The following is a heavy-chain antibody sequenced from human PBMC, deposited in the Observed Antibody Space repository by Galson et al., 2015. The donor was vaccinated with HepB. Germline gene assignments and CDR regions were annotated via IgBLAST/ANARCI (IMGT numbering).Heavy chain of an antibody. V-gene: IGHV3-23*01. CDR1: GFTFSSYA. CDR2: ISGSGGST. CDR3: AKGEGGPLRFDY. Sequence: SLRLSCAASGFTFSSYAMSWVRQAPGKGLEWVSAISGSGGSTYYADSVKGRFTISRDNSKNTLYLQMNSLRAEDTAVYYCAKGEGGPLRFDYWGQGTLVTVSS. D-gene: IGHD1-26*01. J-gene: IGHJ4*02.